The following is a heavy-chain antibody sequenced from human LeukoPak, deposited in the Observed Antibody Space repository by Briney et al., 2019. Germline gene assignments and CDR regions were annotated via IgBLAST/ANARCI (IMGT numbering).Heavy chain of an antibody. CDR3: AKDKRGVLVWFGES. Sequence: GGSLRLSCAASGSTFSSYEMNWVRQAPGKGLEWVSYISSSGRTIYYADSVKGRFTFSRDNSKSTLYLQMDSLRADDTAVYYCAKDKRGVLVWFGESWGQGTLVTVSS. J-gene: IGHJ5*02. CDR1: GSTFSSYE. V-gene: IGHV3-48*03. CDR2: ISSSGRTI. D-gene: IGHD3-10*01.